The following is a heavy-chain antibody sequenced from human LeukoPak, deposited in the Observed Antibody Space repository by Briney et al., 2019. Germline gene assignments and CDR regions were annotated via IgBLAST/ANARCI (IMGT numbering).Heavy chain of an antibody. J-gene: IGHJ4*02. D-gene: IGHD2-21*02. V-gene: IGHV3-7*01. CDR2: IKQDGSEK. Sequence: GGSLRLSCAASGFTFSSYWMSWVRQAPGKGLEWVANIKQDGSEKYYVDSVKGRFTISRDNAKNSLFLQMNSPRAEDTAVYYCATFCGGDCSLPNDYWGQGTLVTVSS. CDR1: GFTFSSYW. CDR3: ATFCGGDCSLPNDY.